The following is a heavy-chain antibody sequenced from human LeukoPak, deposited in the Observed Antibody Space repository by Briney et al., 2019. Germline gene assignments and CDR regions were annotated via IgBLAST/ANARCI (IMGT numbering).Heavy chain of an antibody. D-gene: IGHD3-10*01. J-gene: IGHJ3*02. CDR1: GFSFSSYA. CDR2: IGTAGDT. V-gene: IGHV3-13*01. Sequence: GGSLRLSRAASGFSFSSYAMSWVRQAPGKGLEWVSAIGTAGDTYYPGSVKGRFTISRENAKNSLYLQMNSLRAGDTAVYYCAREGLGDASDIWGQGTMVTVSS. CDR3: AREGLGDASDI.